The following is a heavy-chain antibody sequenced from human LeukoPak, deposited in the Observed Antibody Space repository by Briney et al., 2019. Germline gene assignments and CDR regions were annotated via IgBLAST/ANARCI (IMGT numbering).Heavy chain of an antibody. Sequence: SETLSLTCTVSGGSISSTSYYWGWIRQPPGKGLEWIGTIYYSGSTYYNPSLKSRVTISVDTSKNQFSLKLSSVTAADTAVYYCARHRVRGRYSGSYQGSFDYWGQGTLVTVSS. CDR1: GGSISSTSYY. D-gene: IGHD1-26*01. CDR3: ARHRVRGRYSGSYQGSFDY. J-gene: IGHJ4*02. CDR2: IYYSGST. V-gene: IGHV4-39*01.